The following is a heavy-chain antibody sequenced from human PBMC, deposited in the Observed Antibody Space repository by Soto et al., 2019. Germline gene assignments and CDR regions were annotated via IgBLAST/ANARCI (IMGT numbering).Heavy chain of an antibody. CDR1: GFTFSSYG. V-gene: IGHV3-33*01. J-gene: IGHJ6*02. D-gene: IGHD3-22*01. Sequence: GGSLRLSCAASGFTFSSYGMHWVRQAPGKGLEWVAVIWYDGSNKYYADSVKGRFTISRDNSKNTLYLQMNSLRAEDTAVYYCASTGHYYDSSAPIYYYYYGMDVWGQGTTVTVSS. CDR3: ASTGHYYDSSAPIYYYYYGMDV. CDR2: IWYDGSNK.